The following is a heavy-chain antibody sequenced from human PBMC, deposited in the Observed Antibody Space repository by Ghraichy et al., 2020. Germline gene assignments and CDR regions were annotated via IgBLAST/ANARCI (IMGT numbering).Heavy chain of an antibody. CDR2: IYYSGST. Sequence: SETLSLTCTVSGGSISSGGYYWSWIRQHPGKGLEWIGYIYYSGSTYYNPSLKSRVTISVDTSKNQFSLKLSSVTAADTAVYYCASRVSRYCSGGSCPDPYYYYYGMDVWGQGTTVTVSS. CDR3: ASRVSRYCSGGSCPDPYYYYYGMDV. CDR1: GGSISSGGYY. J-gene: IGHJ6*02. V-gene: IGHV4-31*03. D-gene: IGHD2-15*01.